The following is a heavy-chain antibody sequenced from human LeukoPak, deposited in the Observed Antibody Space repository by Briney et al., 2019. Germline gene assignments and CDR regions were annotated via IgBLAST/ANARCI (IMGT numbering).Heavy chain of an antibody. D-gene: IGHD3-22*01. V-gene: IGHV4-39*01. CDR3: ARSSGYLFDP. Sequence: SETLSLTCTVSGGSISSSSYYWGWIRQPPGKGLEWIGSIYYSATTYYNPSLKSRVSISVDTSKNQLSLKLSSVSAADTAVYYCARSSGYLFDPWGQGILVTVSS. CDR1: GGSISSSSYY. J-gene: IGHJ5*02. CDR2: IYYSATT.